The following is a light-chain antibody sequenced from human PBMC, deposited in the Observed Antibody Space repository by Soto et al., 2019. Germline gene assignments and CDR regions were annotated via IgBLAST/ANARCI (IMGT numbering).Light chain of an antibody. Sequence: QSVLTQPASVSGSPGQSITISCTGTSSDVGGYNYVSWYQQHPGKAPKLMIYEVSNRPSGVSNRFSGSKSGNTASLTIPGLQAEDEADYYCLSKTSSISYVFGTGTKVTVL. V-gene: IGLV2-14*01. CDR1: SSDVGGYNY. CDR3: LSKTSSISYV. CDR2: EVS. J-gene: IGLJ1*01.